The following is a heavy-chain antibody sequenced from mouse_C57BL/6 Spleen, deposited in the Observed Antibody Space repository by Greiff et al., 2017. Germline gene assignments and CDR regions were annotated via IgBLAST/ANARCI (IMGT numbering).Heavy chain of an antibody. CDR2: IDPSDSYT. D-gene: IGHD2-3*01. CDR1: GYTFTSYW. V-gene: IGHV1-59*01. CDR3: ARDDGYYRYFDY. J-gene: IGHJ2*01. Sequence: QVQLQQPGAELVRPGTSVKLSCKASGYTFTSYWMHWVKQRPGQGLEWIGVIDPSDSYTNYNQKFKGKATLTVDTSSSTAYMQLSSLTSEDSAVYYCARDDGYYRYFDYWGQGTTLTVSS.